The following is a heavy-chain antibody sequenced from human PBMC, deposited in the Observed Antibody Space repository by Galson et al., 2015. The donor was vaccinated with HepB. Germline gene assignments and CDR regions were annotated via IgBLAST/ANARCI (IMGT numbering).Heavy chain of an antibody. CDR3: ARDPYYYDSSGYSPAGDY. Sequence: SVKVSCKASGFTFTSSAVQWVRQARGQRLEWIGWIVVGSGNTNYAQKFQERVTITRDMSTSTAYMELSSLRAEDTAVYYCARDPYYYDSSGYSPAGDYWGQGTLVTVSS. V-gene: IGHV1-58*01. D-gene: IGHD3-22*01. CDR2: IVVGSGNT. CDR1: GFTFTSSA. J-gene: IGHJ4*02.